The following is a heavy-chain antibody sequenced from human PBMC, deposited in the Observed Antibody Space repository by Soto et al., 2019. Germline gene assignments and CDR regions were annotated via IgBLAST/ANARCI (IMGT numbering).Heavy chain of an antibody. CDR3: ARYCTSTTCRHGMDV. CDR1: GFTVSSDY. V-gene: IGHV3-53*01. D-gene: IGHD2-2*01. CDR2: IYSGGST. Sequence: GGSLRLSCAASGFTVSSDYMSWVRQAPGKGLEWVSVIYSGGSTYYADSVRGRFTISRDNSKNTLYLQMNSLRAGDTAVYYCARYCTSTTCRHGMDVWGQGTTVTVS. J-gene: IGHJ6*02.